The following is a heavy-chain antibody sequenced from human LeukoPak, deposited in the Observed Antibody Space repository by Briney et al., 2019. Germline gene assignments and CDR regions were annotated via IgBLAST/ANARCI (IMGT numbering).Heavy chain of an antibody. CDR3: ARGPISSLAFDY. V-gene: IGHV3-66*01. CDR2: IYSGGGT. CDR1: AFTVSSNH. D-gene: IGHD3-16*02. Sequence: GGSLRLSCAAAAFTVSSNHMSWVRQAPGKGLEWVSLIYSGGGTYYADSVKGRFTISRDNSKNTLYLQMNSLRAEDTAVYYCARGPISSLAFDYWGQGTLVTVSS. J-gene: IGHJ4*02.